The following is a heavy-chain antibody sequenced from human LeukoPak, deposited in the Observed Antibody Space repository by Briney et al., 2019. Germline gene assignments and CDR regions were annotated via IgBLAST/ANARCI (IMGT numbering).Heavy chain of an antibody. J-gene: IGHJ4*02. CDR1: GYSISSGCY. CDR2: IYHSGST. D-gene: IGHD2-2*01. CDR3: ARNSGVVVPAAADY. V-gene: IGHV4-38-2*01. Sequence: PSETLSLTCLVSGYSISSGCYWGWSRQPPGKGLEWIGSIYHSGSTYYNPYLKSRVTISVDTSKNQSSLKLSSVTAADTAVYYCARNSGVVVPAAADYWGQGTLVTISS.